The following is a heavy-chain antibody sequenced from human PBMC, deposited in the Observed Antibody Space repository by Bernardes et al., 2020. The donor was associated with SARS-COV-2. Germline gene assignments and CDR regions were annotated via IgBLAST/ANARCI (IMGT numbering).Heavy chain of an antibody. D-gene: IGHD3-22*01. V-gene: IGHV3-23*01. J-gene: IGHJ3*02. CDR2: ISGGGGDT. CDR1: GFTFSNYA. CDR3: ARVGSSGYLAHDVFDI. Sequence: GGSLRLSCAASGFTFSNYATTWVRQAPGKGLEWVSGISGGGGDTYYADSVKGRFTISRDNSKNTLYLEMNSLRAEDTAVYYCARVGSSGYLAHDVFDIWGQGTMVTVSS.